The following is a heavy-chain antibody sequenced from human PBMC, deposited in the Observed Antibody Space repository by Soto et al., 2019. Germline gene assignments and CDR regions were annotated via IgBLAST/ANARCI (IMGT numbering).Heavy chain of an antibody. V-gene: IGHV5-51*01. CDR1: GYSFSTYW. CDR3: ARRGPGGY. Sequence: GESLKISCKGSGYSFSTYWIAWVRQVPGKGLEWMGIIFPGDSETRYSPSFQGQVTISADKSISTAYLQWTSLKSSDSAIYYCARRGPGGYWGQGTLVTVSS. J-gene: IGHJ4*02. CDR2: IFPGDSET.